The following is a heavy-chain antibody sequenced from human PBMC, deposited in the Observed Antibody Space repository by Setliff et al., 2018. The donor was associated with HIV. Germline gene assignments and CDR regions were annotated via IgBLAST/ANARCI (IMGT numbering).Heavy chain of an antibody. CDR3: ARDSGSYSADYYFDY. J-gene: IGHJ4*02. CDR1: GYTFISYD. Sequence: ASVKVSCKASGYTFISYDINWVRQATGQGLEWMGWINPNSNDIAYAQKLQGRVTITRDTSASTAYMELSSLRSEDTAVYYCARDSGSYSADYYFDYWGQGTLVTVSS. CDR2: INPNSNDI. D-gene: IGHD1-26*01. V-gene: IGHV1-8*01.